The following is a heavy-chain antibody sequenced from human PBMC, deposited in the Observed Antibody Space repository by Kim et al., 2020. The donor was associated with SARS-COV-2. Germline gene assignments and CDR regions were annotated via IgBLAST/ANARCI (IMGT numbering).Heavy chain of an antibody. J-gene: IGHJ6*02. V-gene: IGHV3-23*01. CDR3: AKFQGYYYYYGMDV. Sequence: YADPAEGRFTISGDNSKNTLYLHLNSLRAEDTAVYFCAKFQGYYYYYGMDVWGQGTTVTVSS.